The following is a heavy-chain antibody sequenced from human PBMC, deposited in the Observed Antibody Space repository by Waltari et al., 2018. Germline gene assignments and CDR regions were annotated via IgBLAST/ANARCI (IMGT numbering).Heavy chain of an antibody. CDR2: SYSGGST. CDR1: GFTVSNNY. Sequence: EVQLVESGGGLVQPGESLRLSCAASGFTVSNNYMSWVRQAPGKGLEGVSVSYSGGSTQYADSLKGRFTITRDSSKNTLYLQMNSLGVEDTAVYYCATSPGGGGFWGQGTLVTVSS. D-gene: IGHD2-21*01. V-gene: IGHV3-66*01. J-gene: IGHJ4*02. CDR3: ATSPGGGGF.